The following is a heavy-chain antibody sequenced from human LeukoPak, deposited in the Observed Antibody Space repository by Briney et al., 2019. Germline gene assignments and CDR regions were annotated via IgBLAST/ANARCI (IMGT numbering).Heavy chain of an antibody. J-gene: IGHJ4*02. D-gene: IGHD3-22*01. CDR1: GFTVSSNY. CDR2: IYSGGST. Sequence: GGSLRLSCAASGFTVSSNYMSWVRQAPGKGLEWVSVIYSGGSTYYADSVKGRFTISRDNSKNTLYLQMNSLRAEDTAVYYCARDTNDYYDSSGYYFHYWGQGTLVTVSS. CDR3: ARDTNDYYDSSGYYFHY. V-gene: IGHV3-53*05.